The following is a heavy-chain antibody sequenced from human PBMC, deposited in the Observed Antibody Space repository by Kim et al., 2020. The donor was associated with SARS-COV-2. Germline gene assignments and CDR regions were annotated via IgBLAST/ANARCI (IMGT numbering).Heavy chain of an antibody. CDR2: INHSGST. D-gene: IGHD2-2*02. J-gene: IGHJ5*02. CDR3: ARGGPPGGDIVVVPAAIISWFDP. CDR1: GGSFSGYY. V-gene: IGHV4-34*01. Sequence: SETLSLTCAVYGGSFSGYYWSWIRQPPGKGLEWIGEINHSGSTNYNPSLKSRVTISVDTSKNQFSLKLSSVTAADTAVYYCARGGPPGGDIVVVPAAIISWFDPWGQGTLVTVSS.